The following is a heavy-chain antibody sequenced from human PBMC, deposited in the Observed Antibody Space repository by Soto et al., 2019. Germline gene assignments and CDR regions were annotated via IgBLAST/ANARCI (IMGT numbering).Heavy chain of an antibody. CDR1: GYIFTSYG. CDR2: TSADNGNT. J-gene: IGHJ6*03. CDR3: ARSSFSVYYMDV. D-gene: IGHD6-6*01. V-gene: IGHV1-18*01. Sequence: ASVKVSCKASGYIFTSYGVSWLRQAPGQGLEWMGWTSADNGNTNYAQRFQGRVTMTTDTSTSTAYMELRSLRSDDTAVYYCARSSFSVYYMDVWGKGTTVNVSS.